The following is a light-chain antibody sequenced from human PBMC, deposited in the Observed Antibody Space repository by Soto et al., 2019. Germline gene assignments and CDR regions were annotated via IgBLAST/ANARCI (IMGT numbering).Light chain of an antibody. Sequence: QSVLTQPASVSGSPGQSITISCTGTSIDVGHPYNYVSWYQQYPGKAPKLLILGVSNRPSGISGRFSGSKSGNTASLTISGLQPEDEADYYCMSYIASTSTHWVLGGGTKWTVL. J-gene: IGLJ3*02. CDR2: GVS. CDR1: SIDVGHPYNY. V-gene: IGLV2-14*03. CDR3: MSYIASTSTHWV.